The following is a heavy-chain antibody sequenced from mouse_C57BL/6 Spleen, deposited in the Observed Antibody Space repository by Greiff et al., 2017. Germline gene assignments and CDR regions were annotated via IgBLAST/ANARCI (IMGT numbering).Heavy chain of an antibody. J-gene: IGHJ4*01. CDR2: IHPNSGST. Sequence: QVQLQQSGAELVKPGASVKLSCKASGYTFTSYWMHWVKQRPGQGLEWIGMIHPNSGSTNYNEKFKSKATLTVDKSSSTAYMQLSSLTSEDSAVYYCARYYGNYGAMDYWGQGTSVTVSS. V-gene: IGHV1-64*01. CDR3: ARYYGNYGAMDY. D-gene: IGHD2-1*01. CDR1: GYTFTSYW.